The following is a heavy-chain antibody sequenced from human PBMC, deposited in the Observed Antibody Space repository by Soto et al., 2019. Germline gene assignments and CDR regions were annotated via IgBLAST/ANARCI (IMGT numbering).Heavy chain of an antibody. Sequence: ASVKVSCKASGYTFTSYGISWVRQAPGQGLEWMGWISAYNGNTNYAQKLQGRVTMTTDTSTSTAYMELRSLRSDDTAVYYCARDPRGGCSGGSCYSGFDYWGQGTLVTVSS. J-gene: IGHJ4*02. CDR2: ISAYNGNT. CDR1: GYTFTSYG. D-gene: IGHD2-15*01. CDR3: ARDPRGGCSGGSCYSGFDY. V-gene: IGHV1-18*01.